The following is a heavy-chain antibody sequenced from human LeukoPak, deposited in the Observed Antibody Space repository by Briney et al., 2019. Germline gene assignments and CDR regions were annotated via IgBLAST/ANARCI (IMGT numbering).Heavy chain of an antibody. Sequence: PGGSLRLSXAASGFTFSDYYMSWIRQAPGKGLEWVSYISSSGSTIYYADSVKGRFTISRDNAKNSLYLQMNSLRAEDTAVYYCGRDIAAAGNNWFDPWGQGTLVTVSS. CDR2: ISSSGSTI. J-gene: IGHJ5*02. D-gene: IGHD6-13*01. CDR3: GRDIAAAGNNWFDP. CDR1: GFTFSDYY. V-gene: IGHV3-11*04.